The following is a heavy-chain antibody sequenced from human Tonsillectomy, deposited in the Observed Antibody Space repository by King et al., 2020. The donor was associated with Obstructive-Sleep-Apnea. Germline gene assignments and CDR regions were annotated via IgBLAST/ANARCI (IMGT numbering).Heavy chain of an antibody. J-gene: IGHJ5*02. V-gene: IGHV4-34*01. CDR2: INHSGGT. D-gene: IGHD6-13*01. Sequence: VQLQHWGAGLLKPSETLSLTCAVFGGSFSVYYWSWIRQPPGKGLEWIGEINHSGGTNYNPALKSRVTISVDTSRNQFSLNLNSVTAADTAIYYCSRGSGAAAVSWLDPWGQGTLVTVS. CDR3: SRGSGAAAVSWLDP. CDR1: GGSFSVYY.